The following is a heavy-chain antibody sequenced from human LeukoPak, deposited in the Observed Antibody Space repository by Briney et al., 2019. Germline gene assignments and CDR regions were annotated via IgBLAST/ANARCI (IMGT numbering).Heavy chain of an antibody. CDR3: ARDSSGYYGYGMDV. J-gene: IGHJ6*02. D-gene: IGHD3-22*01. Sequence: GGSLRLSCAASGFTFSSYAMHWVRQAPGKGLEWVAVISYDGSNKYYADSVKGRFTISRDNSKNTLYLQMNSLRAEDTAVYYCARDSSGYYGYGMDVWGQGTTVTVSS. V-gene: IGHV3-30*14. CDR2: ISYDGSNK. CDR1: GFTFSSYA.